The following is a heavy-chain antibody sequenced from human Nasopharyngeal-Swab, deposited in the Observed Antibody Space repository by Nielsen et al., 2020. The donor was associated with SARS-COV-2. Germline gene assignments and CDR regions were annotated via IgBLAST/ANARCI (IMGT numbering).Heavy chain of an antibody. V-gene: IGHV3-7*05. J-gene: IGHJ4*02. CDR2: IKQDGSEK. Sequence: GESLKISCAASGFTFSSYWMSWVRQAPGKGLEWVANIKQDGSEKYYVDSVKGRFTISRDNAKNSLYLQMNSLRVEDTAVYYCARPGSYYYGSGSSVGPYFDYWGQGALVTVSS. D-gene: IGHD3-10*01. CDR1: GFTFSSYW. CDR3: ARPGSYYYGSGSSVGPYFDY.